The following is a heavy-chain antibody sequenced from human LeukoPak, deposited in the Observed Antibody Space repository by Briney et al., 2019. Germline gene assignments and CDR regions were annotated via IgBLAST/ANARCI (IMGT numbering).Heavy chain of an antibody. Sequence: PGGSLRLSCAASGFTFSSYAMHWVRQAPGKGPEWVAVIWYDGSNKYYTDSVKGRFIISRDNSKNTLYLQMNSLRAEDTAVYYCAKDVGGRFGELFQGNFDYWGQGTLVTVSS. J-gene: IGHJ4*02. CDR2: IWYDGSNK. CDR1: GFTFSSYA. CDR3: AKDVGGRFGELFQGNFDY. V-gene: IGHV3-33*06. D-gene: IGHD3-10*01.